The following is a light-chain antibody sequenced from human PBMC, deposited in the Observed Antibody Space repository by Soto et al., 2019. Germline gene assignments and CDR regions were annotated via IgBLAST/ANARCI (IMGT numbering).Light chain of an antibody. CDR1: QSVSSN. CDR3: QQYNNSPSRT. V-gene: IGKV3-15*01. J-gene: IGKJ1*01. CDR2: GAS. Sequence: EIVMTQSPATLSVSPGERATLTCRASQSVSSNLAWYQQKPGKAPRLLIYGASTMAPGIPARFSGSGSGTAFNLTIISLQSDDFVVYYCQQYNNSPSRTFGQGTKVEIK.